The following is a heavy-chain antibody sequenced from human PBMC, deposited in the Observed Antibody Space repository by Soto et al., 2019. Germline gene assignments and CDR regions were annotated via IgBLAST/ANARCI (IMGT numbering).Heavy chain of an antibody. D-gene: IGHD3-10*02. CDR3: ARLSSGERLNFDY. Sequence: QVQLQESGPRLVKPSQTLSLTCTVSGGSISSGGYYWSWIRQHPGKGLEWIGYIYYSGSTYYNPSLKSRVTISLDTSKNQFFLKLSSVTAADTAMYYCARLSSGERLNFDYWGQGTLVTVSS. J-gene: IGHJ4*02. CDR1: GGSISSGGYY. CDR2: IYYSGST. V-gene: IGHV4-31*03.